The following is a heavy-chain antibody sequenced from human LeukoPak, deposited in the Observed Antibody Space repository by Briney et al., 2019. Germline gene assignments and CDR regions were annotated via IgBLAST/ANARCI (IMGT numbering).Heavy chain of an antibody. CDR1: RFTFSSHW. J-gene: IGHJ4*02. CDR3: AREGLKAVAGSLDY. V-gene: IGHV3-74*01. D-gene: IGHD6-19*01. CDR2: INRDGSSI. Sequence: PGVSLTLSCAASRFTFSSHWKHWVRQAPGTALVWLSRINRDGSSITYADSVKGRFTISRDNAKNTLYLQMNSLRAEDTAVYYCAREGLKAVAGSLDYWAREPWSPSPQ.